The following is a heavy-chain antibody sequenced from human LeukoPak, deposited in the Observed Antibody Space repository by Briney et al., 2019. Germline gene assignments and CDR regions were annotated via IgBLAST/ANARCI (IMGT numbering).Heavy chain of an antibody. V-gene: IGHV4-34*01. Sequence: YPSETLSLTCAVYGGSFSGYYWSWIRQPPGKGLEWIGEINHSGSTNYNPSLKSRVTISVDTSKNQFSLKLNSVTAADTALYYCAREIRGYSYGLEDYWGQGTLVTVSS. D-gene: IGHD5-18*01. J-gene: IGHJ4*02. CDR3: AREIRGYSYGLEDY. CDR2: INHSGST. CDR1: GGSFSGYY.